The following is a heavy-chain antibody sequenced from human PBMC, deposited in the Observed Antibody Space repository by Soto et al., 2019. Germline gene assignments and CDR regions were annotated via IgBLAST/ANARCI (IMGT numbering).Heavy chain of an antibody. CDR3: ARDLQLDDGWDY. CDR2: ISYDGSNK. V-gene: IGHV3-30-3*01. CDR1: GFTFSSYA. Sequence: QVQLVESGGGVVQPGRSLRLSCAASGFTFSSYAMHWVRQAPGKGLEWVAVISYDGSNKYYADSVKGRFTISRDNSKNTLYLQMNSLRAEDTVVYYCARDLQLDDGWDYWGQGTLVTVSS. D-gene: IGHD1-1*01. J-gene: IGHJ4*02.